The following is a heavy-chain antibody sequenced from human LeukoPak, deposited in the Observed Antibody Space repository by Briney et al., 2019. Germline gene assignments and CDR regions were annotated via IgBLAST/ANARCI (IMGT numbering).Heavy chain of an antibody. J-gene: IGHJ4*02. V-gene: IGHV5-51*01. CDR1: GYSFTSYW. CDR3: ARGVDYDFWSGYYSPSYYLDY. CDR2: IYPGDSDT. D-gene: IGHD3-3*01. Sequence: GESLKISFKGSGYSFTSYWIGWVRQIPGKGLEWMGIIYPGDSDTRYSPSFQGQVTISADKSISTAYLQWSSLKASDTAMYYCARGVDYDFWSGYYSPSYYLDYWGQGTLVTVSS.